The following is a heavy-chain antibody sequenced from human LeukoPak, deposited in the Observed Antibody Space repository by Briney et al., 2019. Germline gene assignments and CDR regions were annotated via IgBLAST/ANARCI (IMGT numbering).Heavy chain of an antibody. J-gene: IGHJ6*02. CDR3: ARNCIPGISIIVVASGMDV. Sequence: SETLSLTCTVSGGSISSYYWSWIRQPPGKGLEWIGYIYYSGSTNYNPSLKSRVTISVDTSKNQFSLKLSSVTAADMAVYYCARNCIPGISIIVVASGMDVWAQGTPLTAPS. V-gene: IGHV4-59*08. D-gene: IGHD3-22*01. CDR1: GGSISSYY. CDR2: IYYSGST.